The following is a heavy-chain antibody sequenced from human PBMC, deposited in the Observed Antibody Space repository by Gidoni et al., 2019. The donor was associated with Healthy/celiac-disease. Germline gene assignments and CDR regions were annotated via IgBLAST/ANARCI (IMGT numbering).Heavy chain of an antibody. CDR1: GGSISSSNW. Sequence: QVQLQESGPGLVKPSGTLSLPCPVSGGSISSSNWWSWVRQPPGKGLEWIGDIYHSGSTNYNPSLKSRVTISVDKSKNQFSLKRSSVTAADTAVYYCARDWVPVQDYGDYDRVGWFDPWGQGTLVTVSS. CDR3: ARDWVPVQDYGDYDRVGWFDP. V-gene: IGHV4-4*02. D-gene: IGHD4-17*01. J-gene: IGHJ5*02. CDR2: IYHSGST.